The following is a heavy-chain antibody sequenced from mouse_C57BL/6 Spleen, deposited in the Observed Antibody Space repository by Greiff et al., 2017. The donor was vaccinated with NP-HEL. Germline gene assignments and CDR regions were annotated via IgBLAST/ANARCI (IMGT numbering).Heavy chain of an antibody. Sequence: QVHVKQPGAELVRPGSSVKLSCKASGYTFTSYWMDWVKQRPGQGLEWIGNIYPSDSETHYNQKFKDKATLTVDKSSSTAYMQLSSLTSEDSAVYYCARCYGNYVYFDYWGQGTTLTVSS. CDR2: IYPSDSET. CDR1: GYTFTSYW. CDR3: ARCYGNYVYFDY. J-gene: IGHJ2*01. V-gene: IGHV1-61*01. D-gene: IGHD2-1*01.